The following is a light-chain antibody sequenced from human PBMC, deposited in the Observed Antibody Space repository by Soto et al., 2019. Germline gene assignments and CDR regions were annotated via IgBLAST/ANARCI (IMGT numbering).Light chain of an antibody. CDR2: KAS. CDR3: QHYNSYSEA. Sequence: DIQMTQSPSTLPASVGDRVTITCRASKNINTWVAWYQQKPGKAPKLLIYKASTLKSGVPSRFSGSGSGTEFTLTISSLQPDDFATYYCQHYNSYSEAFGQGTKVDIK. J-gene: IGKJ1*01. CDR1: KNINTW. V-gene: IGKV1-5*03.